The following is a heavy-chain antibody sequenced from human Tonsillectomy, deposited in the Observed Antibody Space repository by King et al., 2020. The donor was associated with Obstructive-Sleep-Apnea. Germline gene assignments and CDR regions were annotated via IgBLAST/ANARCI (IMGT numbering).Heavy chain of an antibody. D-gene: IGHD2-2*01. V-gene: IGHV3-30-3*01. Sequence: VQLVESGGGVVQPGRSLRLSCAASGFTFSSYAMHWVRQAPGKGLEWVAVISYDGSNKYYADSVKGRFTISRDNSKNTLYLQMNSLRAEDTAVYYCARNGIPYIVVVPAAMFFDYWGQGTLVTVSS. CDR2: ISYDGSNK. CDR1: GFTFSSYA. J-gene: IGHJ4*02. CDR3: ARNGIPYIVVVPAAMFFDY.